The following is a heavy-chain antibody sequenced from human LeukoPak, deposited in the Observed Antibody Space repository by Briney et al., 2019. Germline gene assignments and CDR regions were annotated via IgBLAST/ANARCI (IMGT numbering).Heavy chain of an antibody. CDR2: MNPNSGNT. V-gene: IGHV1-8*01. D-gene: IGHD6-19*01. CDR1: GYTFTSYD. Sequence: ASVKVSCKASGYTFTSYDINWVRQATGQGLEWMGWMNPNSGNTGYAQKFQGRVTMTRNTSISTAYMELSSLRSEDTAVYYCSSGWYTAYYFDYWGQGTLVTVSS. J-gene: IGHJ4*02. CDR3: SSGWYTAYYFDY.